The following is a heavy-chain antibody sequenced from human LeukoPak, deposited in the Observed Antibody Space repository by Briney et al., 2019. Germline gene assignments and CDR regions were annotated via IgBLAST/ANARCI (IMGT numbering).Heavy chain of an antibody. V-gene: IGHV3-23*01. Sequence: PGGSLRPSWVGSGFTSIAYALTWARQAPGKGLEWVSGISGGGVTTYYADSVKGRFTISRDNSKNTLYLQMNSLRADDTAIYYCARNQQLGGHSYYYYGMDVWGQGTTVTVSS. CDR2: ISGGGVTT. J-gene: IGHJ6*02. CDR3: ARNQQLGGHSYYYYGMDV. CDR1: GFTSIAYA. D-gene: IGHD3-16*01.